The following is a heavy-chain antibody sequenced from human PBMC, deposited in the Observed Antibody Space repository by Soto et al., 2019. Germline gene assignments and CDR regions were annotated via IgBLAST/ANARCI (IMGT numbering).Heavy chain of an antibody. CDR1: RGSFSGFY. D-gene: IGHD6-25*01. CDR2: INHSGTT. Sequence: PSETLSLTWVVYRGSFSGFYWSWVRQTPGGGLEWIGEINHSGTTNYNPSFQNRVTISVDKSTNNFSLKMTSVTAADAAVYYCARGRGYVYGSNFYGLDVWGQGTTVTVSS. V-gene: IGHV4-34*01. J-gene: IGHJ6*02. CDR3: ARGRGYVYGSNFYGLDV.